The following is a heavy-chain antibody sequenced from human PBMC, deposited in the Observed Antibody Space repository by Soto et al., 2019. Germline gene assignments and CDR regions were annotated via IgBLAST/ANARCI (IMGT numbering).Heavy chain of an antibody. CDR2: ISSSGSTI. V-gene: IGHV3-48*03. Sequence: VGSLRLSCAASGFTFSSYEMNWVRQAPGKGLEWVSYISSSGSTIYYADSVKGRFTISRDNAKNSLYLQMNSLRAEDTAVYYCARDRTYSYGYRLGGMDVWGQGTTVTVSS. CDR1: GFTFSSYE. CDR3: ARDRTYSYGYRLGGMDV. J-gene: IGHJ6*02. D-gene: IGHD5-18*01.